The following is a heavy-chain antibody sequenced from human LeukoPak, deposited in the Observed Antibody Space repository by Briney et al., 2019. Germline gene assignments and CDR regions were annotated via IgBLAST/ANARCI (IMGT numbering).Heavy chain of an antibody. Sequence: TLTLTCTVCGGSISSSSYYWSWIRQPAGKGLEWIGCIYTSGSTDYNPSPKTRVTISKDTSKNEFSLKLSSVTAADTAVYYCARDSPPAYCSGGSCYFDYWGQGTLVTVSS. CDR1: GGSISSSSYY. J-gene: IGHJ4*02. D-gene: IGHD2-15*01. CDR2: IYTSGST. V-gene: IGHV4-61*02. CDR3: ARDSPPAYCSGGSCYFDY.